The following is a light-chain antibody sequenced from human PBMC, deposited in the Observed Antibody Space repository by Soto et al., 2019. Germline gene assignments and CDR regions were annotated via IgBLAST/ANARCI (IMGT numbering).Light chain of an antibody. CDR2: DVT. Sequence: QSALTQPASVSGSPGQSITISCTGASRDVGDYNYVSWYQHHPGKAPKLMIYDVTNRPSGVSNRFSGSKSGNTASLTISGLQAEDEADYYCTSYPSNTVVFGGGTQLTVL. CDR1: SRDVGDYNY. CDR3: TSYPSNTVV. J-gene: IGLJ2*01. V-gene: IGLV2-14*03.